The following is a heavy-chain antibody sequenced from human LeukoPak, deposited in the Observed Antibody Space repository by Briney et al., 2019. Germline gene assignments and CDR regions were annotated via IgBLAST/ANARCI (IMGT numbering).Heavy chain of an antibody. CDR3: AKDAGNYPYFFDL. J-gene: IGHJ4*02. V-gene: IGHV3-23*01. D-gene: IGHD1-7*01. Sequence: GGSLRLSCAASGFTFSSYAMSWVRQAPGKGLEWVSAISGSGGSTYYADSVKGRFTISRDNSKNTLYLQMNSLSADDTAIYYCAKDAGNYPYFFDLWGLGTLVTVSS. CDR2: ISGSGGST. CDR1: GFTFSSYA.